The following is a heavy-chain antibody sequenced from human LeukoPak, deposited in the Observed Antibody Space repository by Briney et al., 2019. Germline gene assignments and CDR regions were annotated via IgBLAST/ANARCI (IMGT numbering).Heavy chain of an antibody. D-gene: IGHD5-12*01. CDR3: ARVPHRGVATIINFDY. V-gene: IGHV3-33*01. J-gene: IGHJ4*02. CDR1: GFTFSSYG. CDR2: IWYDGSNK. Sequence: GGSLRLSSAASGFTFSSYGMHWVRQAPGKGLEWVAVIWYDGSNKYYADSVKGRFTISRDNSKNTLYLQMNSLRAEDTAVYYCARVPHRGVATIINFDYWGQGTLVTVSS.